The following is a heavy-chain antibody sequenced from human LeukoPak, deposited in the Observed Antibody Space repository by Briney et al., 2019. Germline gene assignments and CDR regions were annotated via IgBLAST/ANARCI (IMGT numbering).Heavy chain of an antibody. CDR2: IYYSGST. Sequence: SETLSLTCTVSGGSLNNYYWTWIRQPPGKGLEWIGYIYYSGSTNYNPSLKSRLTMSVDTSKNQLSLKLSSVTAADTAVYYCARADIISVTSPGTLDYWGRGTLVTVSS. D-gene: IGHD3-9*01. V-gene: IGHV4-59*01. CDR1: GGSLNNYY. CDR3: ARADIISVTSPGTLDY. J-gene: IGHJ4*02.